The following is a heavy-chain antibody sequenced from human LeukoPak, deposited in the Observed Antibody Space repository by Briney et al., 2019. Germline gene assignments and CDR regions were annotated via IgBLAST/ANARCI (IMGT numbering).Heavy chain of an antibody. CDR2: IAHHGNNK. CDR3: AKDGSWSCTD. D-gene: IGHD2-8*02. J-gene: IGHJ4*02. CDR1: GFTFSSSA. V-gene: IGHV3-30*02. Sequence: GGSLRLSCGASGFTFSSSAMHWVRQGPGKGLEWVAYIAHHGNNKYYADSVKGRFAISRDNSKGSLYLQMNSLRADDTAVYYCAKDGSWSCTDWGQGTLVRVSS.